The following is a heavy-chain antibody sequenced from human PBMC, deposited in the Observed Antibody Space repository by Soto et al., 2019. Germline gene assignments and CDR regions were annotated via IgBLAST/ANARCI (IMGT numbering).Heavy chain of an antibody. CDR2: IYHSGST. CDR1: GGSISSGGYS. CDR3: ARDGGLNCSGGSFSTLDAFDI. V-gene: IGHV4-30-2*01. J-gene: IGHJ3*02. D-gene: IGHD2-15*01. Sequence: QLQLQESGSGLVKPSQTLSLTCAVSGGSISSGGYSWSWIRQPPGKGLEWIGYIYHSGSTYYNPSLKSRVTISVDRSKNQFSLKLSSVTAADTAVYYCARDGGLNCSGGSFSTLDAFDIWGQGTMVTVSS.